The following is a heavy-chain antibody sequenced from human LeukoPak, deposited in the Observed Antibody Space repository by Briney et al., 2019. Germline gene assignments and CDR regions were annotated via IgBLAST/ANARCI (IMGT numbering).Heavy chain of an antibody. CDR3: AATMVRGVSDAFDI. CDR1: GYTFTSYG. V-gene: IGHV1-18*01. Sequence: ASVKVSCKASGYTFTSYGISWVRQAPGQGLEGMGWISAYNGNTNYAQKLQGRVTMTTDTSTSTAYMELRSLRSDDTAVYYCAATMVRGVSDAFDIWGQGTMVTVSS. CDR2: ISAYNGNT. J-gene: IGHJ3*02. D-gene: IGHD3-10*01.